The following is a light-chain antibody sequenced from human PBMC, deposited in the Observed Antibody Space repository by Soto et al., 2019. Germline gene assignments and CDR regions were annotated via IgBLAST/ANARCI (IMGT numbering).Light chain of an antibody. CDR2: DVS. Sequence: QSALTQPASVSGSPGQSITISCTGTSSDVGGYNYVSWYQQHPGKAPKLMIYDVSNRPSGVSNRFSGSKSGNTASLTISGLQAEDEADYDCSSYTSSSTLLYVVGTGTKVTVL. V-gene: IGLV2-14*01. CDR3: SSYTSSSTLLYV. CDR1: SSDVGGYNY. J-gene: IGLJ1*01.